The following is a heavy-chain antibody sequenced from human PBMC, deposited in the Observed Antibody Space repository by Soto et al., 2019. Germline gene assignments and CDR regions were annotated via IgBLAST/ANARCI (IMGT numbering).Heavy chain of an antibody. Sequence: PGGSLRLSCAASGFTFSSYGMHWVRQAPGKGLEWVAVISYDGSNKYYADSVKGRFTISRDNSKNTLYLQMNSLRAEDTAVYYCAKSLARAMIVVVYYYGMDVWGQGTTVTVSS. CDR3: AKSLARAMIVVVYYYGMDV. J-gene: IGHJ6*02. CDR2: ISYDGSNK. V-gene: IGHV3-30*18. D-gene: IGHD3-22*01. CDR1: GFTFSSYG.